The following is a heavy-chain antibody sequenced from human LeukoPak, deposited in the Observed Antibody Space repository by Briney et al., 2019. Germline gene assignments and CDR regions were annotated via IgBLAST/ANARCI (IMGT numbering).Heavy chain of an antibody. V-gene: IGHV3-23*01. CDR3: ARVLRDYYDSSGYYYGGRYYSYYYMDV. CDR1: GFTFSSYA. CDR2: ISGSGGST. Sequence: GGSLRLSCAASGFTFSSYAMSWVRQAPGKGLEWVSAISGSGGSTYYADSVKGRFTISRDNAKNSLYLQMISLRAEDTAVYYCARVLRDYYDSSGYYYGGRYYSYYYMDVWGKGTTVTVSS. J-gene: IGHJ6*03. D-gene: IGHD3-22*01.